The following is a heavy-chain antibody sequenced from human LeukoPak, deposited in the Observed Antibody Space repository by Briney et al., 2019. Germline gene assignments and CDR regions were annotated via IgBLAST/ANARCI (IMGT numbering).Heavy chain of an antibody. D-gene: IGHD3-3*01. CDR3: AREVVYGFWSGYPRYYFDY. Sequence: ASVKVSRKASGGTFSSYAISWVRQAPGQGLEWMGRIIPIFGTANYAQKFQGRVTITTDESTSTAYMELSSLRSEDTAVYYCAREVVYGFWSGYPRYYFDYWGQGTLVTVSS. V-gene: IGHV1-69*05. J-gene: IGHJ4*02. CDR1: GGTFSSYA. CDR2: IIPIFGTA.